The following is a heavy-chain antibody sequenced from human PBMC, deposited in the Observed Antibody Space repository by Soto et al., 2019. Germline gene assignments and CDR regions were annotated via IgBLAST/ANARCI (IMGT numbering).Heavy chain of an antibody. V-gene: IGHV4-31*03. CDR2: IYYSGST. CDR3: ARTSPLVGSWPFDY. CDR1: GGSISSGGYY. Sequence: SETLSLTCTVSGGSISSGGYYWSWIRQHPRKGLEWIGYIYYSGSTYYNPSLKSRVTISVDTSKNQFSLKLSSVTAADTAVYYCARTSPLVGSWPFDYWGQGTLVTVSS. D-gene: IGHD6-13*01. J-gene: IGHJ4*02.